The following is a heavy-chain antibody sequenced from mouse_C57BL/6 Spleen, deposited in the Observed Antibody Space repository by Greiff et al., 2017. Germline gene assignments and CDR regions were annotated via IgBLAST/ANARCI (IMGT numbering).Heavy chain of an antibody. CDR1: GYSFTGYF. J-gene: IGHJ2*01. CDR3: ARGDYGSSYNFDY. V-gene: IGHV1-20*01. CDR2: INPYNGDT. D-gene: IGHD1-1*01. Sequence: EVQLQQSGPELVKPGDSVKISCKASGYSFTGYFMNWVMQSHGKSLEWIGRINPYNGDTFYNQKFKGKATLTVDKSSSTAHMELRSLTSEDSAVYYCARGDYGSSYNFDYWGQGTTLTVSS.